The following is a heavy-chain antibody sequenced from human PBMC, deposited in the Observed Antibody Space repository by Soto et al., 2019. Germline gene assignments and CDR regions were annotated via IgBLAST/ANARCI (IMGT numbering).Heavy chain of an antibody. CDR3: ARAFWSGYPALGYYYGMDV. Sequence: GWSLRLACASSVFTFISYWMSWVRQAPGKGLEWVANIKQDGSEKYYVDSVKGRFTISRDNAKNSLYLQMNSLRAEDTAVYYCARAFWSGYPALGYYYGMDVWGQGTTVTVSS. CDR2: IKQDGSEK. CDR1: VFTFISYW. D-gene: IGHD3-3*01. J-gene: IGHJ6*02. V-gene: IGHV3-7*03.